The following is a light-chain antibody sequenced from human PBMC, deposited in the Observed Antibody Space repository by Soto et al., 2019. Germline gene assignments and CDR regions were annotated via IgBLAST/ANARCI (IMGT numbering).Light chain of an antibody. J-gene: IGKJ1*01. Sequence: EIVLTQSPGTLSLPPGERATLSCRPSQSVSSSYLAWYQQKPGQAPRLLIYGASSRATGIPDRFSGSGSGTDFTLTISRLEPEDFAVYYCQQYGSSPLTFGQGTKVDIK. CDR1: QSVSSSY. V-gene: IGKV3-20*01. CDR3: QQYGSSPLT. CDR2: GAS.